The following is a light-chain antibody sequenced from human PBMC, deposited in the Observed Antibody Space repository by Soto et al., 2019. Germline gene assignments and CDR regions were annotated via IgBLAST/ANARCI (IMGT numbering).Light chain of an antibody. Sequence: QSPATLSLSPGERATLSCRASQSVSSYLAWYQQKPGQAPRLLIYDASNRATGIPARFSGSGSGTDFTLTISSLEPEDFAVYYCQHYGSSWTFGQGTKVDIK. CDR2: DAS. CDR1: QSVSSY. J-gene: IGKJ1*01. CDR3: QHYGSSWT. V-gene: IGKV3-11*01.